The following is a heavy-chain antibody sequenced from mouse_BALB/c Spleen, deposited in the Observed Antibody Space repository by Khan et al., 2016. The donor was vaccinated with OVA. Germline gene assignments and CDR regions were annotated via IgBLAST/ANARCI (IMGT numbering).Heavy chain of an antibody. CDR3: VRSGAYYRYDGYFDV. Sequence: QVQLQQSGAELARPGASVKMSCKASGYTFTSYTMHWVKQRPGQGLEWIGYINPSNTYTNYNQKFKDKATLSADNSSNTAYMQLSSLTSEDSAVYYCVRSGAYYRYDGYFDVWGAGTTVTVSS. D-gene: IGHD2-14*01. CDR2: INPSNTYT. CDR1: GYTFTSYT. J-gene: IGHJ1*01. V-gene: IGHV1-4*01.